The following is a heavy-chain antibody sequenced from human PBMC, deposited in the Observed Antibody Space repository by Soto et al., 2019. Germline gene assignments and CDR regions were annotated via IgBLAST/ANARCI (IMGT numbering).Heavy chain of an antibody. CDR1: GYTFTSYA. J-gene: IGHJ4*02. CDR2: INAGNGNT. D-gene: IGHD6-19*01. V-gene: IGHV1-3*01. Sequence: GASVKVSCKASGYTFTSYAMHWVRQAPGQRLESMGWINAGNGNTKYSQKFQGRVTITRDTSASTAYMELSSLRSEDTAVYYCARDRPSIAVAGLFDYWGQGTLVTVSS. CDR3: ARDRPSIAVAGLFDY.